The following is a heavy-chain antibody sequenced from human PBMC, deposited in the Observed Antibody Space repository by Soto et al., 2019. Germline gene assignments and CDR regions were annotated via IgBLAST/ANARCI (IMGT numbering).Heavy chain of an antibody. D-gene: IGHD3-9*01. CDR2: IIPIFGTA. V-gene: IGHV1-69*01. CDR1: GGTFSSYA. Sequence: QVQLVQSGAEVKKPGSSVKVSCKASGGTFSSYAISWVRQAPGQGLEWMGGIIPIFGTANYAQRFQGRVTITADESTSTTYMALSSLRSEDTAVYYCASNYDILTGYLTNDYYYYYGMDVWGQGTTVTVSS. CDR3: ASNYDILTGYLTNDYYYYYGMDV. J-gene: IGHJ6*02.